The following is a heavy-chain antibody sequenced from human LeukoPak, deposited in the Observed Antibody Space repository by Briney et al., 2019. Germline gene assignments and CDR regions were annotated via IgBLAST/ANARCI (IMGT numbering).Heavy chain of an antibody. V-gene: IGHV1-69*13. CDR1: GYTFTSYA. CDR3: ATAWADIVVVPASLEWTDYGMDV. Sequence: SVNVSCKASGYTFTSYAMNWVRQAPGQGLEWMGGIIPIFGTANYAQKFQGRVTITADEPTSTAYMELSSLRSEDTAVYYCATAWADIVVVPASLEWTDYGMDVWGQGTTVTVSS. CDR2: IIPIFGTA. D-gene: IGHD2-2*01. J-gene: IGHJ6*02.